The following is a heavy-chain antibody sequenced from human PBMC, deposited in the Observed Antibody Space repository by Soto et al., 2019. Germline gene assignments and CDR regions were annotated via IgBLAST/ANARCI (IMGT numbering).Heavy chain of an antibody. J-gene: IGHJ6*02. CDR3: ARDLRGSSKNYYYYGMDV. D-gene: IGHD1-26*01. V-gene: IGHV1-2*04. Sequence: GSSVKVSCKASGYTITGYYMHWVRQAPGQGLEWMGWINPNSGGTNYAQKFQGWVTMTRDTSISTAYMELSRLRSDDTAVYYCARDLRGSSKNYYYYGMDVWGQGTTVTVSS. CDR2: INPNSGGT. CDR1: GYTITGYY.